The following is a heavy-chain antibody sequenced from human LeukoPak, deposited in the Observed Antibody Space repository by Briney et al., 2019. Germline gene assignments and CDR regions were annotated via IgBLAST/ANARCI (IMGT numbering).Heavy chain of an antibody. CDR2: IYYSGST. CDR3: GCSSTSCYGEGGGFDY. J-gene: IGHJ4*02. D-gene: IGHD2-2*01. Sequence: SETLSLTCAVSGYSISSAYYWGWIRQPPGKGLEWIGSIYYSGSTYYNPSLKSRVTISVDTSKNQFSLKLSSVTAADCARDRGGCSSTSCYGEGGGFDYWGQGTLVTVSS. V-gene: IGHV4-38-2*01. CDR1: GYSISSAYY.